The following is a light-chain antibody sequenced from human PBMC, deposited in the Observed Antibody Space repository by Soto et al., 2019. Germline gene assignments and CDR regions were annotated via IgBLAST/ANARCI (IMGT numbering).Light chain of an antibody. J-gene: IGKJ1*01. CDR2: GAS. V-gene: IGKV3-20*01. CDR1: QSVSNY. Sequence: EIVLTQSPGTLSLSPGERATLSCRAGQSVSNYLAWYQRKPGQAPRLLIYGASSRATGIPDRFSGSGSGTDFTLTLSRLEPEDFAVYYCHQYGGSPQTFGQGTKVEIK. CDR3: HQYGGSPQT.